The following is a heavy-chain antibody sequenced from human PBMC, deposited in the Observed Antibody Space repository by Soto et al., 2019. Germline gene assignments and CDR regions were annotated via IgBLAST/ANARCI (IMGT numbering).Heavy chain of an antibody. CDR3: ARSSSALASDYYYNYGIDL. CDR1: GFTFSSYS. Sequence: EVQLVESGGGLVKPGGSLRLSCAASGFTFSSYSMNWVRQAPGKGLEWVSSISSSRSYIYYADSVKGRSTISRNNAKNAMFMRMTSLRAENTAVYYCARSSSALASDYYYNYGIDLSGQGATITVSS. V-gene: IGHV3-21*01. J-gene: IGHJ6*02. CDR2: ISSSRSYI. D-gene: IGHD6-25*01.